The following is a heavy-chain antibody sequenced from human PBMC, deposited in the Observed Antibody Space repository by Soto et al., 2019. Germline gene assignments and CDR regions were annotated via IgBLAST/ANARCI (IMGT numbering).Heavy chain of an antibody. V-gene: IGHV1-3*01. J-gene: IGHJ4*02. CDR1: GYTFTSYA. CDR3: ARGDGYYYFDY. CDR2: INAGNGNT. D-gene: IGHD3-22*01. Sequence: QVQLVQSGAEVKKPGASVKVSCKASGYTFTSYAMHWVRQAPGQRLEWMGWINAGNGNTKYSQKFQGRVTITRDTSASTAYMELSSLISEDTAVYYCARGDGYYYFDYWGKGTLVTVSS.